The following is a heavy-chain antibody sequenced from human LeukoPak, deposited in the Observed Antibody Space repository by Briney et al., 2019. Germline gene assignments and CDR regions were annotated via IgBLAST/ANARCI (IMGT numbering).Heavy chain of an antibody. V-gene: IGHV4-61*02. CDR2: IYTSGST. D-gene: IGHD3-22*01. J-gene: IGHJ3*02. Sequence: PSQTLSLTCTVAGGSISSGSYYWSWIRQPAGKGLEWIGRIYTSGSTNYNPSLKSRVTISVDTSKNQFSLKLSSVTAADTAVYYCAREFVASSGYYYANDAFDIWGQGTMVTVSS. CDR3: AREFVASSGYYYANDAFDI. CDR1: GGSISSGSYY.